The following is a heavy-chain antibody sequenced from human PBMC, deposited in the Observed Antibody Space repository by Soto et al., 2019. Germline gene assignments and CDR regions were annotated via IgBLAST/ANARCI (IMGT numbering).Heavy chain of an antibody. Sequence: GGSLRLSCAASGFTFDDYAMHWVRQAPGKGLEWVSGISWNSGSIGYADSVKGRFTISRDNAKNSLYLQMNSLRAEDTALYYCAKGPLGGYYGYFQHWGQGTLVTVSS. D-gene: IGHD3-22*01. CDR3: AKGPLGGYYGYFQH. CDR2: ISWNSGSI. J-gene: IGHJ1*01. V-gene: IGHV3-9*01. CDR1: GFTFDDYA.